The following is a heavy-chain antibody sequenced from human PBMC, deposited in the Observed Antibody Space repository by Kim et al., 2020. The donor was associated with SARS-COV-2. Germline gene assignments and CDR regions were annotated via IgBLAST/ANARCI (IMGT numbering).Heavy chain of an antibody. J-gene: IGHJ2*01. V-gene: IGHV4-39*01. Sequence: YQHPSLTGRVTISVDTSKKQYSLRLGSVTAADAAVYYCARHLRNWYFDLWGRGTLVTVSS. CDR3: ARHLRNWYFDL.